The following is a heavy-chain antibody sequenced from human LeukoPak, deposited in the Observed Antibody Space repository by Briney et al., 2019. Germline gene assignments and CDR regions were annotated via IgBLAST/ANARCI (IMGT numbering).Heavy chain of an antibody. J-gene: IGHJ4*02. D-gene: IGHD6-19*01. Sequence: SETLSLTCAVSGGSISTSDYYWGWIRQPPGKGLEWIGSIYYSGSTYYNPFLKSRLTISGDTSKNQFSLKLSSMTTADTAVYYCARHASGWYTDWGRGTLVTVSS. V-gene: IGHV4-39*01. CDR1: GGSISTSDYY. CDR3: ARHASGWYTD. CDR2: IYYSGST.